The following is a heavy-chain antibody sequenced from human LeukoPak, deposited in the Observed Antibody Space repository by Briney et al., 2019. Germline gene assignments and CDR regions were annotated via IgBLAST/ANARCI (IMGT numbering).Heavy chain of an antibody. Sequence: GESLKISCQVSGYSFTSYWIGWVRQMPGKGLEWMGIIYPGDSDTRYSPSFQGQVTISADKSISTAYLQWSSLKASDTAMYYCARMITFGGATYYFDYWGQGTLVTVSS. CDR2: IYPGDSDT. D-gene: IGHD3-16*01. CDR1: GYSFTSYW. CDR3: ARMITFGGATYYFDY. J-gene: IGHJ4*02. V-gene: IGHV5-51*01.